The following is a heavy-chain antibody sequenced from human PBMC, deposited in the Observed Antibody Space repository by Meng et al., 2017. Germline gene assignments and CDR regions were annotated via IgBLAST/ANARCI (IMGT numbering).Heavy chain of an antibody. Sequence: SVKVSCKASGGTFSSYTISWVRQAPGQGLEWMGRIIPILGIANYAQKFQGRVTITADKSTSTAYMELSSLRSEDTAVYYCARDPPQYYYGSGSAHGWYFDLWGHGTLVTVSS. V-gene: IGHV1-69*04. CDR1: GGTFSSYT. D-gene: IGHD3-10*01. CDR2: IIPILGIA. CDR3: ARDPPQYYYGSGSAHGWYFDL. J-gene: IGHJ2*01.